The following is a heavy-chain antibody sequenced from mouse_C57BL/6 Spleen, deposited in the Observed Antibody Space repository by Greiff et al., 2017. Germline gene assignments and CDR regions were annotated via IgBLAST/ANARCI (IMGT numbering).Heavy chain of an antibody. D-gene: IGHD2-4*01. CDR2: IWGVGST. V-gene: IGHV2-6*01. CDR3: ATIYYDFAY. J-gene: IGHJ3*01. CDR1: GFSLTSYG. Sequence: VKLVESGPGLVAPSQSLSITCTVSGFSLTSYGVDWVRQSPGKGLEWLGVIWGVGSTNYNSALKSRLSISKDNSKSQVVLKMNSLQTDDTAMYYGATIYYDFAYWGQGTLVTVSA.